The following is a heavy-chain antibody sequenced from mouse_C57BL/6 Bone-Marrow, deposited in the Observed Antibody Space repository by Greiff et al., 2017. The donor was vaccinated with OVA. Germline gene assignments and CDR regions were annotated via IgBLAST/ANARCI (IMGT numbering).Heavy chain of an antibody. V-gene: IGHV1-31*01. CDR1: GYSFTGYY. J-gene: IGHJ2*01. CDR2: IYPYNGVS. Sequence: VQLQQSGPELVKPGASVKISCKASGYSFTGYYMHWVKQSHGNILEWIGYIYPYNGVSSYNQKFKGKATLTVDKSSSTAYMELRSLTSENSAVDYCARREFYYCSSPHFDYWGQGTTLTVSS. D-gene: IGHD1-1*01. CDR3: ARREFYYCSSPHFDY.